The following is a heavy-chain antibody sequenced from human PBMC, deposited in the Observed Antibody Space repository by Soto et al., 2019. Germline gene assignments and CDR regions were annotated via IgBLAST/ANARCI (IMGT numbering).Heavy chain of an antibody. J-gene: IGHJ6*02. D-gene: IGHD5-12*01. CDR1: GFTFSSYE. CDR2: ISSSGSTI. Sequence: GGSLRLSCAASGFTFSSYEMNWVRQAPGKGLEWVSYISSSGSTIYYADSVKGRFTISRDNAKNSLYLQMNSLRAEDTAVYYCARDGYDYYYYYGMDVWGQGTTVTVSS. CDR3: ARDGYDYYYYYGMDV. V-gene: IGHV3-48*03.